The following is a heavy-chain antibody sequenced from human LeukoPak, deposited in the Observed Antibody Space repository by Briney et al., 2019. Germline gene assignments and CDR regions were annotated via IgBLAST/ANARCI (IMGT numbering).Heavy chain of an antibody. J-gene: IGHJ6*03. V-gene: IGHV4-4*07. CDR2: IYTSGTT. CDR3: ARGRLYCSSTSCYTSAYYYYYYMDV. Sequence: SETLSLTCTVSGGSISSYYRSWIRQPAGMGLEWIGRIYTSGTTNYNPSLKSRVTMSVDTSKNQFSLRLSSVTAADTAVYYCARGRLYCSSTSCYTSAYYYYYYMDVWGKGTTVTVSS. CDR1: GGSISSYY. D-gene: IGHD2-2*02.